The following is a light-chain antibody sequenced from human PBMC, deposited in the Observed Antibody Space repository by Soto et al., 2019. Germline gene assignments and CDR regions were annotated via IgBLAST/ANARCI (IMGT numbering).Light chain of an antibody. CDR3: QPSFRTPT. V-gene: IGKV3-15*01. Sequence: VMTQSPGTLSLSPGERATLSCRASQSVSSNLAWYQQKPGQAPRLLIYGASTRATGIPARFSGSGSGTDFTLTISGLQSEDFATYYCQPSFRTPTFAQGTRLEIK. CDR2: GAS. J-gene: IGKJ5*01. CDR1: QSVSSN.